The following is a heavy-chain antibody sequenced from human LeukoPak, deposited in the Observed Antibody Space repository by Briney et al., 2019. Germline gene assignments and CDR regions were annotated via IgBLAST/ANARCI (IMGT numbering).Heavy chain of an antibody. Sequence: GGSLRLSCVASGFTFSRHSMSWVRQAPGKGLEWVSSISSSTTHIYYADSVKGRFTISRDNAKNSLYLRMNSLRAEDTAVYYCASDYCGSGACKDAFDYWGLGTLVTVSS. D-gene: IGHD2-21*01. CDR1: GFTFSRHS. J-gene: IGHJ4*02. CDR2: ISSSTTHI. V-gene: IGHV3-21*01. CDR3: ASDYCGSGACKDAFDY.